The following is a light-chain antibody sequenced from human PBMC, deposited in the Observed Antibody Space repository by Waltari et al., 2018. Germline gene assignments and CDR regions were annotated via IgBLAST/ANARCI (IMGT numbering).Light chain of an antibody. Sequence: SFELTQPPSVSVSPGQTASITCSGETLPNQYTYWYQQKAGQAPVLVIFKDTERPSGIPERFSGASSGTVVTLTSTGVRTEDEADYYCQSADSITTFEVFGGGTKLTVL. CDR1: TLPNQY. CDR2: KDT. CDR3: QSADSITTFEV. V-gene: IGLV3-25*03. J-gene: IGLJ3*02.